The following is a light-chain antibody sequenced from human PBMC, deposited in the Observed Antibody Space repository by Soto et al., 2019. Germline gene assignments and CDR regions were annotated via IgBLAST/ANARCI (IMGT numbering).Light chain of an antibody. CDR2: DAS. J-gene: IGKJ1*01. CDR1: QSISSW. CDR3: HQYNSYSGT. Sequence: DIQMTQSPSTLSASVGDRVTITCRASQSISSWLAWYQQKPGKAPKLLIYDASSLESGVPSRFSGSGSGTEFTLTISRLQPDDFPTYYCHQYNSYSGTFGQGTKVEIK. V-gene: IGKV1-5*01.